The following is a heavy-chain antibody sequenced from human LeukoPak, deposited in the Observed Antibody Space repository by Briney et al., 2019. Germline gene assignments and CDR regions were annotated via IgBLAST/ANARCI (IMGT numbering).Heavy chain of an antibody. CDR2: IIPIFGTA. D-gene: IGHD5-24*01. Sequence: SVKVSCKASGGTFTSYAISWVRQARGRGLEWMGGIIPIFGTANYAQKFQGRVTITTDESTSTAYMELSSLRSEDTAVYYCARNPRRRSWYFDLWGRGTLVTVSS. CDR3: ARNPRRRSWYFDL. V-gene: IGHV1-69*05. J-gene: IGHJ2*01. CDR1: GGTFTSYA.